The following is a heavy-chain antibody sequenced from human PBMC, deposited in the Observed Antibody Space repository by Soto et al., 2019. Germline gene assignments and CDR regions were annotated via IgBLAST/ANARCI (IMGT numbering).Heavy chain of an antibody. V-gene: IGHV4-34*01. D-gene: IGHD6-6*01. CDR3: ARGIAARQAYYYYYYYMDV. CDR1: GGSFSGYY. J-gene: IGHJ6*03. CDR2: INHSGST. Sequence: QVQLQQWGAGLLKPSETLSLTCAVYGGSFSGYYWSWIRQPPGKGLEWIGEINHSGSTNYNPSLKSRATISVDTSKNQFSLKLSSLTAADTDVYYCARGIAARQAYYYYYYYMDVWGNGTTVTVSS.